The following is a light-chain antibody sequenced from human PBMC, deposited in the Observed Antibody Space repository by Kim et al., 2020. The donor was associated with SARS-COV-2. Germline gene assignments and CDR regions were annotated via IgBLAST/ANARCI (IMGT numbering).Light chain of an antibody. J-gene: IGKJ5*01. CDR2: GAS. CDR3: QQANSLPIT. CDR1: QDIDTW. V-gene: IGKV1D-12*01. Sequence: DIQMTQSPSSVSASVGDRVTITCRASQDIDTWLAWYQQKPGKAPRLLIHGASSLQSGVPSRFSGSGSGTDFTLTIASLQPEDCATYYCQQANSLPITFGQGTRLEIK.